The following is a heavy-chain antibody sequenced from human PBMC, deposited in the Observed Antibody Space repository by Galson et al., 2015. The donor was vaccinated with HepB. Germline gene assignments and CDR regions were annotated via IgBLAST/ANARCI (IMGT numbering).Heavy chain of an antibody. CDR3: ASQFDTDYGDYDNWFDP. Sequence: SVKVSCKASGYTFTGYYMHWVRQAPGQGLEWMGRINPNSGGTNYAQKFQGRVTMTRDTSISTAYMELSRLRSDDTAVYYCASQFDTDYGDYDNWFDPWGQGTLVTVSS. CDR2: INPNSGGT. J-gene: IGHJ5*02. V-gene: IGHV1-2*06. D-gene: IGHD4-17*01. CDR1: GYTFTGYY.